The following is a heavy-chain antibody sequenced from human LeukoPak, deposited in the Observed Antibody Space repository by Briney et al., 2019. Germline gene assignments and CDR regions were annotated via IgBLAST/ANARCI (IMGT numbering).Heavy chain of an antibody. V-gene: IGHV1-2*02. CDR2: INPNSGGT. CDR1: GYTFTGYY. Sequence: ASVKVSCKASGYTFTGYYMHWVRQAPGQGLEWMGWINPNSGGTNYAQKFQGRVTMTRDTSISTAYMELSRLRSDDTAVYYCATDCSSTSCYGDRFDPWGQGTLVTVSS. J-gene: IGHJ5*02. CDR3: ATDCSSTSCYGDRFDP. D-gene: IGHD2-2*01.